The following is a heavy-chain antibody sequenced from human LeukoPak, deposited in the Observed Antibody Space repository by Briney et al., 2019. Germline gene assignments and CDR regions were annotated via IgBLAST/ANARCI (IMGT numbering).Heavy chain of an antibody. V-gene: IGHV3-30*02. CDR2: IRYDGSNK. CDR1: GFTFSDYY. D-gene: IGHD3-22*01. J-gene: IGHJ6*03. CDR3: AKGSKAVVFTRDHYMDV. Sequence: GGSLRLSCAASGFTFSDYYMSWIRQAPGKGLEWVAFIRYDGSNKYYADSVKGRFTISRDNSKSTLYLQMNSLRAEDTAVYYCAKGSKAVVFTRDHYMDVWGKGTTVTFSS.